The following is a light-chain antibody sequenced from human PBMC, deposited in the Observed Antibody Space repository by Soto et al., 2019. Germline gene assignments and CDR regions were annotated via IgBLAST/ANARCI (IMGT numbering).Light chain of an antibody. CDR2: GAA. CDR3: QQYRNSPPRT. Sequence: EIVLTQSPGTLSLSPGDRATLSCRASQSVTTNDLAWYQQKPGQAPRLLIYGAANRATGIPDRFSGTGSGTDFTLTISRLEPEDFAVYYCQQYRNSPPRTFGQGTRLETK. CDR1: QSVTTND. V-gene: IGKV3-20*01. J-gene: IGKJ2*01.